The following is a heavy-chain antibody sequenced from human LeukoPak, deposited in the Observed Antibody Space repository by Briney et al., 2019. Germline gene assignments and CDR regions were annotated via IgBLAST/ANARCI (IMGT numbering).Heavy chain of an antibody. J-gene: IGHJ4*02. V-gene: IGHV3-48*04. D-gene: IGHD3-10*01. Sequence: GGSLRLSCAASGFTVSSNYMNWVRQAPGKGLEWVSYISSSSTNIYYADSVKGRFTISRDNAKNSLFLQMNSLRVEDTAVYYCARENRVRGVISTFDYWGQGTLVTVSS. CDR3: ARENRVRGVISTFDY. CDR1: GFTVSSNY. CDR2: ISSSSTNI.